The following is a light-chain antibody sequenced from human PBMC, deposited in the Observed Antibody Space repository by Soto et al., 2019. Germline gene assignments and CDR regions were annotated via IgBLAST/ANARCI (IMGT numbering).Light chain of an antibody. CDR1: SSNIGSTT. V-gene: IGLV1-44*01. CDR2: SND. Sequence: QSVLTQPPSASGTPGQRVTISCSGSSSNIGSTTVSWYQQLPGAAPKLLIYSNDQWPSGVPDRFSGSKSGTSASQAISGLQSEDEADYYCASWDDSLNGFVFGTGTKVNAL. J-gene: IGLJ1*01. CDR3: ASWDDSLNGFV.